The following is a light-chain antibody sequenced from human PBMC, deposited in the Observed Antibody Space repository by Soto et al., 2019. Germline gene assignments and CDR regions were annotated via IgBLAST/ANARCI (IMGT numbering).Light chain of an antibody. CDR2: AAS. CDR1: KTISNY. J-gene: IGKJ5*01. CDR3: QQSYSPPPIT. V-gene: IGKV1-39*01. Sequence: DIPMTQSPSSLSASVGDRVTITCRASKTISNYLNWYQKKPGKAPQLLIYAASTLQRGVPSRFSGSGSGTDFTLTIGSLQPEDSATYYCQQSYSPPPITFGQGTRLEIK.